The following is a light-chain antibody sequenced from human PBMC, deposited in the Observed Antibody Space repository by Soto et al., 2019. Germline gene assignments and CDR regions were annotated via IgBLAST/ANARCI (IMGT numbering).Light chain of an antibody. CDR3: QQYDIFSLT. CDR1: QSISSW. V-gene: IGKV1-5*03. J-gene: IGKJ4*01. CDR2: KAS. Sequence: DIQMTQSPSTLSASVGDLVTITCRASQSISSWLAWYQQKPGKAPKRLIYKASTLESGIPSRFSGGGSGTEFTLTISSLQPDDFATYYCQQYDIFSLTFGGGTKVEVK.